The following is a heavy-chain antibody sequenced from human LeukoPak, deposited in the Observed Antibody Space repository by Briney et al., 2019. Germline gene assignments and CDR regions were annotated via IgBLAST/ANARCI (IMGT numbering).Heavy chain of an antibody. CDR2: ISYDGSNK. J-gene: IGHJ3*02. D-gene: IGHD3-22*01. CDR3: ARSISRGYDSSGYYYGPDAFDI. CDR1: GFIFSSYA. Sequence: PGGSLRLSCAASGFIFSSYAVLWVRQAPGKGLEWVAAISYDGSNKYCADSVKGRFTISRDNSKNTLYLQMNSLRAEDTAVYYCARSISRGYDSSGYYYGPDAFDIWGQGTMVTVSS. V-gene: IGHV3-30-3*01.